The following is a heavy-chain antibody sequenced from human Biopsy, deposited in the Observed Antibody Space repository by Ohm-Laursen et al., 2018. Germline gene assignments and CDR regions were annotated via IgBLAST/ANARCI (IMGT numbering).Heavy chain of an antibody. D-gene: IGHD3-10*01. Sequence: SVKVSCKASGYSFTNHDINWVRQATGQGLEWMGWMNPNSGNTGYAQKFQDRVTMTWNTSTSTAYMELSSPRSGDTAVYFCARADPPLFYYGSGSSNWFDPWGQGTLVTVSS. J-gene: IGHJ5*02. CDR1: GYSFTNHD. CDR2: MNPNSGNT. V-gene: IGHV1-8*01. CDR3: ARADPPLFYYGSGSSNWFDP.